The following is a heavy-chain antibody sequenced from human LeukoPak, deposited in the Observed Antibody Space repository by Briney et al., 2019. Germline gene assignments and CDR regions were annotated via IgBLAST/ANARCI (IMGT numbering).Heavy chain of an antibody. V-gene: IGHV4-30-4*08. CDR3: ASASPNIVVVPAARNDAFDI. CDR2: IYYSGST. D-gene: IGHD2-2*01. CDR1: GGSISSCDYY. Sequence: SSQTLSLTCTVSGGSISSCDYYWSWIRQPPGKGLEWIGYIYYSGSTYYNPSLKSRVTISVDTSKNQFSLKLSSVTAADTAVYYCASASPNIVVVPAARNDAFDIWGQGTMVTVSS. J-gene: IGHJ3*02.